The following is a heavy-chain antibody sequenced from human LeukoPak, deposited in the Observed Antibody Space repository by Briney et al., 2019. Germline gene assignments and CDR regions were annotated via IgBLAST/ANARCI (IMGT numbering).Heavy chain of an antibody. J-gene: IGHJ6*02. V-gene: IGHV4-34*01. D-gene: IGHD2-2*02. CDR3: ARHTDYYGMDV. CDR1: GGSFSGYY. CDR2: INHSGST. Sequence: SETLSLTCAVYGGSFSGYYWSWIRQPPGKGLEWIGEINHSGSTNYNPSLKSRVTISVDTSKNQFSLKLSSVTAADTAVYYCARHTDYYGMDVWGQGTTVTVSS.